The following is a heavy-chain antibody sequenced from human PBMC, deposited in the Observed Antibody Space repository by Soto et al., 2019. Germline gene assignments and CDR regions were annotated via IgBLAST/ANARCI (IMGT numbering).Heavy chain of an antibody. CDR2: INAGNGNT. Sequence: ASVKVSCKASGYTFTGYAMHWVRQAPGQRLEWMGWINAGNGNTKYSQKFQGRVTITRDTSASTAYMELSSLRSEDTAVYYCARGWWEREGYVMDVWGQGTTVTVSS. V-gene: IGHV1-3*01. CDR3: ARGWWEREGYVMDV. J-gene: IGHJ6*02. CDR1: GYTFTGYA. D-gene: IGHD1-26*01.